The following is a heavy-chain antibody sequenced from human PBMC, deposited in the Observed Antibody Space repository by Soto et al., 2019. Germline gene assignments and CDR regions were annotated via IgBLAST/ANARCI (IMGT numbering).Heavy chain of an antibody. V-gene: IGHV4-59*01. CDR2: VFHTGST. CDR3: ARGYYDTSGQSNTFDI. CDR1: VASITSSY. D-gene: IGHD3-22*01. Sequence: PSETLSLTGTVSVASITSSYWRWIRQCPEKGLEWIAYVFHTGSTNYNPSLKSRVTASVDTSKNQFSLKLRSVTAADSAVYYCARGYYDTSGQSNTFDIWGQGTMVTVSS. J-gene: IGHJ3*02.